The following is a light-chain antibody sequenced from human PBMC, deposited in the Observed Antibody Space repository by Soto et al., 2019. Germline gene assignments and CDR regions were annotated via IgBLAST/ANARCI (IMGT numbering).Light chain of an antibody. J-gene: IGLJ3*02. CDR3: TSYAGSNIWV. CDR2: EVS. CDR1: SSDVGAYKY. V-gene: IGLV2-8*01. Sequence: QSVLTQPPSASGSPGQSVTISCTGTSSDVGAYKYVSWYQQYPGKAPKLMIYEVSKRPSGVPDRFSGSKSGNTASLTVSGLQDEDEADYYCTSYAGSNIWVFGGGTKVTVL.